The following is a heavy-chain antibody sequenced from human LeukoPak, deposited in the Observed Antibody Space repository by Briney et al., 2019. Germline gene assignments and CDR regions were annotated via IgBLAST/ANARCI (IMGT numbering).Heavy chain of an antibody. CDR3: VRDFDWGPDY. V-gene: IGHV1-18*01. Sequence: ASVKVSCKASGYDFTSVGITWVRQAPGQGLEWMGWISPYNGDTRYVQKLQGRVTMTTDTSTTTAYMELRSLRFDDTAVYYCVRDFDWGPDYWGQGTLVTVSS. CDR1: GYDFTSVG. CDR2: ISPYNGDT. D-gene: IGHD3-9*01. J-gene: IGHJ4*02.